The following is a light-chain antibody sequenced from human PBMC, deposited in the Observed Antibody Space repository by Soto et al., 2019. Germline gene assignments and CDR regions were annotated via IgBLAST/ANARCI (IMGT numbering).Light chain of an antibody. J-gene: IGLJ1*01. Sequence: SVLTQPPSASGSPGQSVSISCTGTSSDGGGYNYVSWYQQHPGKAPKLMIYEVNKRPSGVPDRFSGSKSGNTASLTVSGLQAEDEADYYCSSYAGSSNVFGTGTKVTV. CDR1: SSDGGGYNY. CDR2: EVN. CDR3: SSYAGSSNV. V-gene: IGLV2-8*01.